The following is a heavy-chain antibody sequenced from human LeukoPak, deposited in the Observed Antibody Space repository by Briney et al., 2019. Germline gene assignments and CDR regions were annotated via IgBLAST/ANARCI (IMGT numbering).Heavy chain of an antibody. J-gene: IGHJ3*02. CDR2: IIPIFGTA. CDR1: GGTFSSYA. CDR3: ARAEGYYDSSGYYYVEAFDI. V-gene: IGHV1-69*06. Sequence: SVKVSCKASGGTFSSYAISWVRQAPGQGLEWMGGIIPIFGTANYARKFQGRVTITADKSTSTAYMELSSLRSEDTAVYYCARAEGYYDSSGYYYVEAFDIWGQGTMVTVSS. D-gene: IGHD3-22*01.